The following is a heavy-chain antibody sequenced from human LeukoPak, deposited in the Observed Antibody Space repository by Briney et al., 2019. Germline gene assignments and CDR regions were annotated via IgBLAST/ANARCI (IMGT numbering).Heavy chain of an antibody. V-gene: IGHV3-21*01. Sequence: GGSLRLSCEVSGLTLVSYTMNSVRQTPGGGLEWVSSVNSGSIYNYYADSVKGRLTIYRDSTTNSLYLQMKSVGVEDACVYYCAKEGDATAAAGMGGFDLWGQGTMVTVSS. CDR2: VNSGSIYN. J-gene: IGHJ3*01. CDR3: AKEGDATAAAGMGGFDL. CDR1: GLTLVSYT. D-gene: IGHD6-13*01.